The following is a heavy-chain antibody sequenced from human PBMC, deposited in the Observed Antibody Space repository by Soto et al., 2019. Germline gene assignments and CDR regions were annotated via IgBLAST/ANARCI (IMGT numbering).Heavy chain of an antibody. CDR2: ISYDGSNK. CDR3: AKDISRRGYYYYGMDG. CDR1: GFTFSSYG. Sequence: QVQLVESGGGVVQPGRSLRLSCAASGFTFSSYGMHWVRQAPGKGLEWVAVISYDGSNKYYADSVKGRFTISRDNSNNTLYLQMNSLRAEDTAVYYCAKDISRRGYYYYGMDGWGHGTTVTVSS. D-gene: IGHD3-9*01. J-gene: IGHJ6*02. V-gene: IGHV3-30*18.